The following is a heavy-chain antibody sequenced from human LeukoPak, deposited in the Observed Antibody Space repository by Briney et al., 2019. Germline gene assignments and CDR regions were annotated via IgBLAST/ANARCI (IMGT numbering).Heavy chain of an antibody. Sequence: SETLSLTCAAYGGSFSGYYWSWIRQPPGKGLEWIGEINHSGSTNYNPSLKSRVTISVDTSKNQFSLKLSSVTAADTAVYYCARGPDGVVAAGWFDPWGQGTLVTVSS. CDR1: GGSFSGYY. J-gene: IGHJ5*02. V-gene: IGHV4-34*01. D-gene: IGHD2-15*01. CDR2: INHSGST. CDR3: ARGPDGVVAAGWFDP.